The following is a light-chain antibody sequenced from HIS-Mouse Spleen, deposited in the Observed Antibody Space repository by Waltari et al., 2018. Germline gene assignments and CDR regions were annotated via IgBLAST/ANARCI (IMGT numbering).Light chain of an antibody. CDR3: AAWDDSLNGWV. CDR1: SSNIGSNT. Sequence: QSVLTQPPSASGTPGQRVTISCSGSSSNIGSNTVNWYQQLPGPAPKLLIYRNNRRPSGVPDRFSGSKSGTSASLAISGLQSEDEADYYCAAWDDSLNGWVFGGGTKLTVL. CDR2: RNN. J-gene: IGLJ3*02. V-gene: IGLV1-44*01.